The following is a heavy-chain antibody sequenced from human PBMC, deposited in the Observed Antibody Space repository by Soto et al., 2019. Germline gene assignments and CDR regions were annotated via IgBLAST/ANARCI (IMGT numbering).Heavy chain of an antibody. V-gene: IGHV3-11*01. CDR3: SRDAWGGP. J-gene: IGHJ5*02. D-gene: IGHD3-10*01. CDR1: GFNFNDYY. CDR2: INSDGTTT. Sequence: QVQLVQSGGGLVKPGGSLRLSCEASGFNFNDYYMSWIRQAPGKGLEGVSDINSDGTTTHYADSVKGRFTISRDNAKNSLYLQMVSLRVDDTAVYYCSRDAWGGPSGQGTLVTVSS.